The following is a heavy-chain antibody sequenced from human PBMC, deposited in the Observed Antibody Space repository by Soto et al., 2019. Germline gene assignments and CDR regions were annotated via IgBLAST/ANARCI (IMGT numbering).Heavy chain of an antibody. D-gene: IGHD5-12*01. J-gene: IGHJ4*02. CDR2: INSDGSST. Sequence: PGGSLRLSCAASGFTFSSYWMHWVRQAPGKGLVWVSRINSDGSSTSYADSVKGRFTISRDNAKNTLYLQMNSLRAEDTAVYYCARTPRTIVATISWGQGTLVTVSS. CDR3: ARTPRTIVATIS. CDR1: GFTFSSYW. V-gene: IGHV3-74*01.